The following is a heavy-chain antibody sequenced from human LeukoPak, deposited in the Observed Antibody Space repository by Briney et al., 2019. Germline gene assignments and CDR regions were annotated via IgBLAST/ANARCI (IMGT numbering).Heavy chain of an antibody. CDR3: ARGTNFFEPDY. Sequence: PSETLSLTCTVSGGSISSSSYYWGWIRQPPGKGLEWIGYIYYSGSTNYNPSLKSRVTISVDTSKNQFSLKLSSVTAADTAVYYCARGTNFFEPDYWGQGTLVTVSS. V-gene: IGHV4-61*05. D-gene: IGHD3-3*01. CDR1: GGSISSSSYY. J-gene: IGHJ4*02. CDR2: IYYSGST.